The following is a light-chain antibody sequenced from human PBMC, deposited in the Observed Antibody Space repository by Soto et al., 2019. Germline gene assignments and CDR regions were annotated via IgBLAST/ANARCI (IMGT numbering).Light chain of an antibody. CDR1: QSTSSW. Sequence: IQMTQSPSSLSASVGDRVTSTCRASQSTSSWLAWYQQKPGKAPKLLIYKASSLESGVPSRFSGSGSGTEFTLTISSLQPDDFATYYCQQYNSYSYTFGQGTKVDIK. V-gene: IGKV1-5*03. CDR3: QQYNSYSYT. J-gene: IGKJ2*01. CDR2: KAS.